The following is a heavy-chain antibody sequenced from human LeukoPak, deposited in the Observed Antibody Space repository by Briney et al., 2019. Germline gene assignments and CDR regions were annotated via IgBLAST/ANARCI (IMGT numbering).Heavy chain of an antibody. CDR1: GGSISSSSYY. Sequence: SETLSLTCTVSGGSISSSSYYWAWIRQPPGKGLEWIGSIYHSGSTYYNPSLKSRVTISVDRSRNQFSLKMTSVTAADTAVFYCARDKYTTSSGASSEFDYWGQGTLVIVSS. D-gene: IGHD6-6*01. J-gene: IGHJ4*02. CDR2: IYHSGST. CDR3: ARDKYTTSSGASSEFDY. V-gene: IGHV4-39*07.